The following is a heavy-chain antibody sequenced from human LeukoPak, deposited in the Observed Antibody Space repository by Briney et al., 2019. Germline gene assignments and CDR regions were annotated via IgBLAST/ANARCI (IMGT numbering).Heavy chain of an antibody. CDR1: GGTFSSYA. V-gene: IGHV1-69*01. Sequence: SVKVSCKAPGGTFSSYAISWVRQAPGQGLEWMGGIIPIFGTANYAQKLQGRVTITADESTSTAYMELSSLRSEDTAVYYCAREMRFGELYYYYYGMDVWGKGTTVTVSS. J-gene: IGHJ6*04. CDR2: IIPIFGTA. D-gene: IGHD3-10*01. CDR3: AREMRFGELYYYYYGMDV.